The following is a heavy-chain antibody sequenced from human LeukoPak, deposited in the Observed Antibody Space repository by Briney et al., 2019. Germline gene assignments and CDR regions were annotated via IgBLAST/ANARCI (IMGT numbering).Heavy chain of an antibody. Sequence: GGSLRLSCVASGFSFRENWMHWVRQAPGKGLAWVSHINRDGGLTNYADSVKGRFTISRDNARNTVYMQIRSLRVEDTTIYFCAREEHRLAEAGTSAFDLGGQGTLVTVSP. D-gene: IGHD6-13*01. CDR3: AREEHRLAEAGTSAFDL. V-gene: IGHV3-74*01. J-gene: IGHJ3*01. CDR2: INRDGGLT. CDR1: GFSFRENW.